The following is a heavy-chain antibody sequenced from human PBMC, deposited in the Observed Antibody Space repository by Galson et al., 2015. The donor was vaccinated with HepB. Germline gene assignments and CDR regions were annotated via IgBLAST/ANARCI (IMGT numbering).Heavy chain of an antibody. D-gene: IGHD6-19*01. CDR3: ARDYSSGWGVFEY. CDR1: GFTFSGYS. CDR2: ISTSSTYI. J-gene: IGHJ4*02. V-gene: IGHV3-21*01. Sequence: SLRLSCAASGFTFSGYSINWVRQAPGKGLERVSSISTSSTYIYYADSVKGRFTISRDNAKNSLYLQMNSLRAEDTAVYYCARDYSSGWGVFEYWGQGTLVTVSS.